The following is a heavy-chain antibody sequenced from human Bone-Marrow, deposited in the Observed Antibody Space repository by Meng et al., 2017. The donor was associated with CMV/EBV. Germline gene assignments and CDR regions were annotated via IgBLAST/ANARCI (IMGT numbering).Heavy chain of an antibody. CDR3: ARGVRGSSSRVNWFDP. CDR2: INHSGST. V-gene: IGHV4-34*01. CDR1: GGACSGYY. J-gene: IGHJ5*02. D-gene: IGHD6-6*01. Sequence: CGGACSGYYWSWIRQPPGKGLEWIGEINHSGSTNYNPSLKSRVTISVDTSKNQFSLKLSSVTAADTAVYYCARGVRGSSSRVNWFDPWGQGTLVTVSS.